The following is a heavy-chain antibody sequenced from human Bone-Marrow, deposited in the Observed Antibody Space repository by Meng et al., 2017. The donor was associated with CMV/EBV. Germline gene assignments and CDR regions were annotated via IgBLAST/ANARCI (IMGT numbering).Heavy chain of an antibody. Sequence: SETLSLTCAVYGGSFSGYYWSWIRQPPGKGLEWIGEINHSGSTNYNPSLKSRVTISVDTSKTQFSLKLSSVTAADTAVYYCARGSGSCGGDCYNCDYWGQGTLVTISS. CDR1: GGSFSGYY. CDR2: INHSGST. D-gene: IGHD2-21*01. J-gene: IGHJ4*02. V-gene: IGHV4-34*01. CDR3: ARGSGSCGGDCYNCDY.